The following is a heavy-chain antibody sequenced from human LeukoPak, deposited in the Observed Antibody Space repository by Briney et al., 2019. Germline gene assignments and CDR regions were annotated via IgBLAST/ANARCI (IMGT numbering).Heavy chain of an antibody. V-gene: IGHV3-11*06. D-gene: IGHD6-13*01. J-gene: IGHJ4*02. CDR3: ARVGSTVAAGTPDY. Sequence: NPGGFLRLSCAASGCTFSDYYMSWIRQAPGKGLEWLSYISGSGSHTTYADSVRGRFTISRDNAKNSLSLQVNSLRADDTAVYYCARVGSTVAAGTPDYWGQGTLVTVSS. CDR1: GCTFSDYY. CDR2: ISGSGSHT.